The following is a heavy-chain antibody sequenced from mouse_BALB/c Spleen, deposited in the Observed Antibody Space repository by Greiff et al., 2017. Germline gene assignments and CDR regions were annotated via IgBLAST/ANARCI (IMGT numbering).Heavy chain of an antibody. V-gene: IGHV5-6-5*01. Sequence: EVKLVESGGGLVKPGGSLKLSCAASGFTFSSYAMSWVRQTPEKRLEWVASISSGGSTYYPDSVKGRFTISRDNARNILYLQMSSLRSEDTAMYYCAIGGYGYLNYFDYWGQGTTLTVSS. CDR2: ISSGGST. D-gene: IGHD1-2*01. J-gene: IGHJ2*01. CDR1: GFTFSSYA. CDR3: AIGGYGYLNYFDY.